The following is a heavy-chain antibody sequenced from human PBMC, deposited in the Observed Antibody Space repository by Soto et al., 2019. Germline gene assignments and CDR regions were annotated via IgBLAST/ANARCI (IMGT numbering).Heavy chain of an antibody. CDR2: FDPEDGET. CDR3: ATGRRSSGWYLALFDY. Sequence: APLKVSCKVSRFTLTEFFMHGARQAPGKGLEWMGGFDPEDGETIYAQKFQGRVTMTEDTSTDTAYMELSSLRSEDTAVYYCATGRRSSGWYLALFDYWGQGTLVTVSS. J-gene: IGHJ4*02. V-gene: IGHV1-24*01. CDR1: RFTLTEFF. D-gene: IGHD6-19*01.